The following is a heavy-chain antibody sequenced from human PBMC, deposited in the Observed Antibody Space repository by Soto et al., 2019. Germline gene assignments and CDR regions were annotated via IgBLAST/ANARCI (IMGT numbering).Heavy chain of an antibody. CDR3: ARGPYSGSRLLNDAFDI. CDR2: IYSGGST. Sequence: EGSLRLSYAPSGFTVSYNYMGWVRQAPGKGLEWVSVIYSGGSTYYADSVKGRFTICRDNSKNTLYLLMNSLRAEDTAVYYCARGPYSGSRLLNDAFDIWGQGTMVTVS. V-gene: IGHV3-66*01. CDR1: GFTVSYNY. D-gene: IGHD1-26*01. J-gene: IGHJ3*02.